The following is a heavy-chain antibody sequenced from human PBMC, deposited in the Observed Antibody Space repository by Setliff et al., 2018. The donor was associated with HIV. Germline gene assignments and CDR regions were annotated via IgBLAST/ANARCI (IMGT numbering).Heavy chain of an antibody. D-gene: IGHD5-12*01. J-gene: IGHJ3*02. CDR3: ARDLRWLRIRFSDAFDI. CDR2: ISAYNGNT. V-gene: IGHV1-18*01. CDR1: GYTFTSYA. Sequence: ASVKVSCKASGYTFTSYAMHWVRQAPGQRLEWMGWISAYNGNTNYAQKLQGRVTMTTDTSTSTAYMELRSLRSDDTAVYYCARDLRWLRIRFSDAFDIWGQGTMVTVSS.